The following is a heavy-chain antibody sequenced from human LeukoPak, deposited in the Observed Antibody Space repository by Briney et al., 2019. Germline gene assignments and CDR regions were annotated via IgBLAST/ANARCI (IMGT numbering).Heavy chain of an antibody. J-gene: IGHJ4*02. CDR3: ARVLNVPKFIDS. D-gene: IGHD3-10*02. V-gene: IGHV4-38-2*02. CDR2: VFQLQTVRT. Sequence: SETLSLTCTVPGSSLTTTYYWAWFRRAPGKGLDWIATVFQLQTVRTFYNPSLESRVTMSLDTSQNQFSLNLTSVTAADTALYFCARVLNVPKFIDSWGQGTLVTVSS. CDR1: GSSLTTTYY.